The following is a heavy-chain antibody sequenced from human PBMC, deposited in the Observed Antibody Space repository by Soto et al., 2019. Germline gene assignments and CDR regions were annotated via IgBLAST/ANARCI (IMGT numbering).Heavy chain of an antibody. J-gene: IGHJ6*02. CDR3: ARSIAARPKAMYYGMDV. CDR2: ISAYNGNT. Sequence: ASVKVSCKASGYTFTSYGISWVRQAPGQGLEWMGWISAYNGNTNYAQKLQGRVTMTTDTSTSTAYMELRSLRSDDTAVYYCARSIAARPKAMYYGMDVWGQGTTVTVSS. V-gene: IGHV1-18*01. D-gene: IGHD6-6*01. CDR1: GYTFTSYG.